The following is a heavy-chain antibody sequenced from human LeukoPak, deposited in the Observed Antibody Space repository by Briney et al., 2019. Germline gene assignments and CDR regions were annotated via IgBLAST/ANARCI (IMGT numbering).Heavy chain of an antibody. CDR2: IRYDGSNK. D-gene: IGHD3-16*02. CDR1: GFTFSSYG. V-gene: IGHV3-30*02. Sequence: GGSLRLSCAASGFTFSSYGMHWVRQAPGKGLEWVAFIRYDGSNKYYVDSVKGRFTISRDNSKNTLYLQMNSLRAEDTAVYYCAKDYYDYVWGSYRYGYYYYYYMDVWGKGTTVTVSS. J-gene: IGHJ6*03. CDR3: AKDYYDYVWGSYRYGYYYYYYMDV.